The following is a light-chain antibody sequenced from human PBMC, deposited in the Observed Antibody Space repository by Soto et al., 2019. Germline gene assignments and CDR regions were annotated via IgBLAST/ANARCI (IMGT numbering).Light chain of an antibody. CDR1: QSVSSSY. J-gene: IGKJ5*01. CDR3: QLYGDSPMYT. CDR2: GAS. Sequence: EIVLTQSPGTLSLSPGERATLSCRASQSVSSSYLAWYQQKPGQAPRLLIYGASSRATGIPARFSGSGSGTDFTLTISRLEPEDFAVYYCQLYGDSPMYTFGQGTRLEIK. V-gene: IGKV3-20*01.